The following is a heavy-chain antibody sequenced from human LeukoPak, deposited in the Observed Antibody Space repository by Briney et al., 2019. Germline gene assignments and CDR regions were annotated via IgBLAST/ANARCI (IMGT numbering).Heavy chain of an antibody. CDR2: ISSSSSYI. J-gene: IGHJ4*02. D-gene: IGHD3-9*01. Sequence: GGSLRLSCAASGFTFSSYSMNWVRQAPGKGLEWVSSISSSSSYIYYADSVKGRFTISRDNAKNSLYLQMYSLRAEDTAVYYCARDPSAGYCDYWGQGTLVTVSS. CDR1: GFTFSSYS. CDR3: ARDPSAGYCDY. V-gene: IGHV3-21*01.